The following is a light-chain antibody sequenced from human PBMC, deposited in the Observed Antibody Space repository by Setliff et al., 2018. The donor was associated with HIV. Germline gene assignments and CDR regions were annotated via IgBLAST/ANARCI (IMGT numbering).Light chain of an antibody. V-gene: IGLV2-23*02. J-gene: IGLJ1*01. CDR3: CSYARSSTYV. CDR1: SSDVGNYNL. CDR2: EVT. Sequence: QSALTQPASVSRSPGQSITLSCTGSSSDVGNYNLVSRYQHHPGTAPKLVIYEVTKRPSGVSNRFSGSKSGNTASLTISGLQAEDEADYYCCSYARSSTYVFGTGTKVTVL.